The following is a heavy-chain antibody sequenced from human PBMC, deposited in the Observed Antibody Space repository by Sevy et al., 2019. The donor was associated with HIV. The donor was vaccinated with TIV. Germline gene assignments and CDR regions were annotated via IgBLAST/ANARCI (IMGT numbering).Heavy chain of an antibody. CDR3: AGPILTYRSGWSYYDH. CDR1: GASISSSGYY. CDR2: IRYSGST. D-gene: IGHD6-19*01. Sequence: LPETLSLTCTVSGASISSSGYYWGWIRQPPGKGLEWIASIRYSGSTYYNPSLRSRVTISADASKNQFSLKLNSVTAADTAVYYCAGPILTYRSGWSYYDHWGQRTVVTVSS. V-gene: IGHV4-39*01. J-gene: IGHJ4*02.